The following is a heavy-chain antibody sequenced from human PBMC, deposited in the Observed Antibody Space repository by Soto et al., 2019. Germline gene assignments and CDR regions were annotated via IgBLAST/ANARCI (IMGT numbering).Heavy chain of an antibody. CDR3: ARGWNDFPH. Sequence: QVQLVQSGAEVKKPGSSVKVACKASGGTFSSYVISWVRQAPGQGLECMGGIIPISGRANYAPNFQGRVSMPADESTTTVYMELSSLRSEDTAVYYCARGWNDFPHWGQGTLVSVSS. CDR2: IIPISGRA. J-gene: IGHJ4*02. CDR1: GGTFSSYV. D-gene: IGHD1-1*01. V-gene: IGHV1-69*01.